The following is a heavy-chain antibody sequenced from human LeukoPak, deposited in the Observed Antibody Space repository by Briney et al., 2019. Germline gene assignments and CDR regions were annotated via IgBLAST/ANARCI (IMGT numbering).Heavy chain of an antibody. D-gene: IGHD3-22*01. CDR2: IRYDGSNK. J-gene: IGHJ4*02. CDR1: GFTFSSYS. CDR3: AKVFTMIVVVSNFDY. V-gene: IGHV3-30*02. Sequence: GGSLRLSCAASGFTFSSYSMNWVRQAPGKGLEWVAFIRYDGSNKYYADSVKGRFTISRDNSKNTLYLQMNSLRAEDTAVYYCAKVFTMIVVVSNFDYWGQGTLVTVSS.